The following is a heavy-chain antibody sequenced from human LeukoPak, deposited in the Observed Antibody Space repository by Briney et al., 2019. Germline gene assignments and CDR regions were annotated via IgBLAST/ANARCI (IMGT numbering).Heavy chain of an antibody. D-gene: IGHD7-27*01. CDR2: ISSSSSYI. V-gene: IGHV3-21*04. J-gene: IGHJ4*02. Sequence: GGSLRLSCAASGFTFSSYSMNWVRQAPGKGLEWVSSISSSSSYIYYADSVKGRFTISRDNSKNTLYLQMNSLRAEDTAVYYCAKDLNWGGRWGQGTLVTVSS. CDR3: AKDLNWGGR. CDR1: GFTFSSYS.